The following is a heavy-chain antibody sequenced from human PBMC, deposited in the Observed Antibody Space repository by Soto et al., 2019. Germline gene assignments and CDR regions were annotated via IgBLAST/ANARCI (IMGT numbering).Heavy chain of an antibody. CDR2: IYYTGTT. J-gene: IGHJ5*02. Sequence: PSETLSLTCNVSGSPISSYYWSWFRQPPGQGLEWVGNIYYTGTTTYNPSLRSRVAISVDASRSQFSLKLTSVTAVDTAVYYCAGGGDTVVRGVMNWFDPWGQGNLVTVS. CDR3: AGGGDTVVRGVMNWFDP. D-gene: IGHD3-10*01. V-gene: IGHV4-59*12. CDR1: GSPISSYY.